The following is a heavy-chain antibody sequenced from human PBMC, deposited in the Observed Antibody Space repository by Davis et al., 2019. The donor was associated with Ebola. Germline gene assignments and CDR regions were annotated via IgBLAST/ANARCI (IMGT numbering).Heavy chain of an antibody. CDR3: ARPAQLYSNSWYWFDP. J-gene: IGHJ5*02. D-gene: IGHD6-13*01. Sequence: MPSETLSPTCTVSGGSITSSSYHWGWIRQPPGKGLEWIGSIYYSGSTYYNPSLTSRVTISVDTSKNQFSLKLSSVTAADPAMYYCARPAQLYSNSWYWFDPWGQGTLVTVSS. CDR2: IYYSGST. V-gene: IGHV4-39*01. CDR1: GGSITSSSYH.